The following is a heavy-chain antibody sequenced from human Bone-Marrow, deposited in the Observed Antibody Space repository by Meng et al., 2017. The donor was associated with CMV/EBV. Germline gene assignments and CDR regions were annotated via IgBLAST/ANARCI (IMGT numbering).Heavy chain of an antibody. Sequence: ASVKVSCKASGYTFTNYDINWLRQASGQGLEWMGWMNPDSGNTGSAQKFQGRLTIMRNTALNTTYMELTSLRSEDTAIYFCARGRIPAAAHYYYYYGMDVWGQGTTATVSS. CDR2: MNPDSGNT. CDR1: GYTFTNYD. J-gene: IGHJ6*02. D-gene: IGHD2-2*01. CDR3: ARGRIPAAAHYYYYYGMDV. V-gene: IGHV1-8*03.